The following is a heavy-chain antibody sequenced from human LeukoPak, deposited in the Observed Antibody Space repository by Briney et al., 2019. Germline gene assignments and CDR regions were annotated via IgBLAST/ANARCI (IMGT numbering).Heavy chain of an antibody. J-gene: IGHJ4*02. Sequence: PGGSLRLSCAASGFTFSRYWMSWVRQAPGKGPEWVANIKEDGSEQYYVDSVKGRFTISRDNAKNSLHLQMNSLRAEDTAVYYCATYQGYNYGPFDYWGQGTLVTVST. CDR1: GFTFSRYW. V-gene: IGHV3-7*05. D-gene: IGHD5-18*01. CDR3: ATYQGYNYGPFDY. CDR2: IKEDGSEQ.